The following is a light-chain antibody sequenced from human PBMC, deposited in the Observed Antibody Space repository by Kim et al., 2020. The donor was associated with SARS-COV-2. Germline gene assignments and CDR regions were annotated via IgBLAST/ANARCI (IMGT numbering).Light chain of an antibody. CDR2: GAS. J-gene: IGKJ4*01. V-gene: IGKV3-15*01. CDR3: QHDA. CDR1: QSVGYN. Sequence: PAVLSASAGERVTLSCGASQSVGYNLAWYQQRSGQAPRLLIYGASTRATGIPARFSGSGSGTDFTLTISNLQSEDFAVYYCQHDAFGGGTKLEI.